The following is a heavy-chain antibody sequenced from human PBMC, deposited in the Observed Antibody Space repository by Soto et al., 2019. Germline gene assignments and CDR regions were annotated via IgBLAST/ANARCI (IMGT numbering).Heavy chain of an antibody. Sequence: EASVKFSCKAAGYIFTSYYIHWVRQAPGQGLECMVIINPSDGTATYXXKFQGRVXXTSDTSTSTVXMEVNXLRFEDTAVYYCARRTISGWTDYWGQGTLVXVSS. D-gene: IGHD6-19*01. CDR1: GYIFTSYY. CDR3: ARRTISGWTDY. V-gene: IGHV1-46*01. CDR2: INPSDGTA. J-gene: IGHJ4*02.